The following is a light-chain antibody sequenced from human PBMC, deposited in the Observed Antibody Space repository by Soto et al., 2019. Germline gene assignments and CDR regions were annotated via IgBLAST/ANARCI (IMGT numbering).Light chain of an antibody. CDR2: EVS. CDR3: CSYTRRSTRV. CDR1: SSDIGGYKY. J-gene: IGLJ2*01. V-gene: IGLV2-14*01. Sequence: QSALTQPASVSGSPGQSITISCTGTSSDIGGYKYVSWYQQHPGIAPKLMIYEVSNRPSGVSNRFSGSKSGNTASLTISGLQAEDEAYYYCCSYTRRSTRVFGGGTKLTVL.